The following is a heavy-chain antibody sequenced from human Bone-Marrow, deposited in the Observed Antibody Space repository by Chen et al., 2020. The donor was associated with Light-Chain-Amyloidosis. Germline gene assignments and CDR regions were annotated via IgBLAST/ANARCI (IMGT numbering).Heavy chain of an antibody. CDR2: SGGSGGSR. CDR3: AKDISYDDILPDYPADAFDI. V-gene: IGHV3-23*04. D-gene: IGHD3-9*01. CDR1: GFSFSSYA. Sequence: EVQLVESGGGLVQPGGSLRLSCAASGFSFSSYAMSWVRQAPGKGLEWESGSGGSGGSRYYADSVKGRLTISRDNSKNTLYLQMNSLRAEDTAVYYCAKDISYDDILPDYPADAFDIWGQGTMVTVSS. J-gene: IGHJ3*02.